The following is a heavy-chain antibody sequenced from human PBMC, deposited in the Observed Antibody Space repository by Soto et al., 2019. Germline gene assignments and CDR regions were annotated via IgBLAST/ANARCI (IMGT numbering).Heavy chain of an antibody. D-gene: IGHD6-13*01. J-gene: IGHJ5*02. CDR2: ISSSSSYI. CDR3: ARLSLYSSSWTGENWFDP. Sequence: VGSLRLSCAASGFTFSSYSMNWVRQAPGKGLEWVSSISSSSSYIYYADSVKGRFTISRDNAKNSLYLQMNSLRAEDTAVYYCARLSLYSSSWTGENWFDPWGQGTLVTVSS. V-gene: IGHV3-21*01. CDR1: GFTFSSYS.